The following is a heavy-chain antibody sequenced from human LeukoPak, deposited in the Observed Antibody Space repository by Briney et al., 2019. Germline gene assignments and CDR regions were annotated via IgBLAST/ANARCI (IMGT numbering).Heavy chain of an antibody. Sequence: TSETLSLTCTVSGGSISSYYWSWIRQPAGKGLEWIGRIYTSGSTNYNPSLKSRVTISVDTSKNQFSLKLSSVTAADTAVYYCARITYYDFWSGYPGDFDYWGQGTLVTVSS. V-gene: IGHV4-4*07. CDR3: ARITYYDFWSGYPGDFDY. D-gene: IGHD3-3*01. CDR1: GGSISSYY. CDR2: IYTSGST. J-gene: IGHJ4*02.